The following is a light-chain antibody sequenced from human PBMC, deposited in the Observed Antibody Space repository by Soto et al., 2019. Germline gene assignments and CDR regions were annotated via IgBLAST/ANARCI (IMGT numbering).Light chain of an antibody. CDR1: KLGDKY. V-gene: IGLV3-1*01. J-gene: IGLJ2*01. CDR3: QEWDSSTVV. CDR2: QDN. Sequence: SYELTQSPSVSVSPGQTASIPCSGDKLGDKYVSWYQQKPGQSPALVIYQDNKRPSGIPERFSGSNSGNTATLTISGTQAMDEADYYCQEWDSSTVVFGGGTKVTVL.